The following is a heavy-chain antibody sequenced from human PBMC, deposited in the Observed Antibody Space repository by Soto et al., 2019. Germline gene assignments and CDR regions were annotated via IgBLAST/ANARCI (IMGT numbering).Heavy chain of an antibody. CDR3: VSNRYDTTNQDFRP. CDR2: INDSGST. D-gene: IGHD3-22*01. CDR1: GGSVRGSY. V-gene: IGHV4-34*01. Sequence: SETLSLTCAVYGGSVRGSYWSWIRQPPGKGLEWIGEINDSGSTKYNPSLKSRVTISVDTSKNQFSLSLSSVTAADTAVYFCVSNRYDTTNQDFRPWRQGNLATACS. J-gene: IGHJ5*02.